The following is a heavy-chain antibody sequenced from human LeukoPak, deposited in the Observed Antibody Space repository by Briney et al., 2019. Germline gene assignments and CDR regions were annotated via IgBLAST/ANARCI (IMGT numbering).Heavy chain of an antibody. D-gene: IGHD6-13*01. V-gene: IGHV4-39*07. CDR3: ARAGRIADTYYYYYMDV. Sequence: SETLSLTCTVSGGSISTSNYYWGWIRQPPGKGLEWIGNIFYSGSTYYSPSLKSRVTISLDTSRNQFSLKLNSVTAADTAVYYCARAGRIADTYYYYYMDVWGKGTTVTVSS. CDR2: IFYSGST. J-gene: IGHJ6*03. CDR1: GGSISTSNYY.